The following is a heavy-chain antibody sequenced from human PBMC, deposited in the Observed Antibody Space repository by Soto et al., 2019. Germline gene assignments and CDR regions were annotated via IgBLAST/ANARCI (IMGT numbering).Heavy chain of an antibody. CDR1: DGSVSSGGYY. CDR3: ARDSLAFFDS. CDR2: IYSSGST. V-gene: IGHV4-61*08. J-gene: IGHJ4*02. D-gene: IGHD5-12*01. Sequence: SETLSLTCTVSDGSVSSGGYYWTWIRQPPGKGLEWIGHIYSSGSTLYKSSLKSRVIMSVDTSMNQFSLKLSSVTAADMAVYYCARDSLAFFDSWGQGTLVTVSS.